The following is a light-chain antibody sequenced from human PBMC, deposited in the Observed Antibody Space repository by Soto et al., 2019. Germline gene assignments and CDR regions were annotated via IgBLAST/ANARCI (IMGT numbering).Light chain of an antibody. V-gene: IGKV3-11*01. CDR3: QQRTNWPLT. J-gene: IGKJ4*01. CDR1: QSVTTF. Sequence: EIVLTQSPVTLSLSPGERATLSCRASQSVTTFLAWYQQKPGRAPRLLIYDASKRATGIPARFSGSGSGTDFPLTISSLEPEDFAVYYCQQRTNWPLTFGGGTKVEIK. CDR2: DAS.